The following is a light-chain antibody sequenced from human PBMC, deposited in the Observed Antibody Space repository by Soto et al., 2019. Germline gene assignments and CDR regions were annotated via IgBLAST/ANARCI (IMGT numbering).Light chain of an antibody. V-gene: IGLV2-18*02. Sequence: QSVLTQPPSVSGSPGQSVTISCTGTSSDVGSYNRVSWYQQPPGTAPKLMIYEVGNRPSGVPDRFSGSKSGNTASLTISGLQAEDEADYYCSSYTSSSTVFGGGTKVTVL. CDR2: EVG. J-gene: IGLJ2*01. CDR3: SSYTSSSTV. CDR1: SSDVGSYNR.